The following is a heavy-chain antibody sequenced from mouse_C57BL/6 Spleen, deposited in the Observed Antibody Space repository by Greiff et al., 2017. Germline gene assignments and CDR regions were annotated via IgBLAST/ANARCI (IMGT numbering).Heavy chain of an antibody. D-gene: IGHD2-12*01. J-gene: IGHJ4*01. V-gene: IGHV1-18*01. Sequence: EVQLQQSGPELAKPGASVKIPCKASGYTFTDYNMDWVKQSHGKSLEWIGDINPNNGGTFYNQKFKGKATLTVDKSSSPAYMELRSLTSEDTAVYYCARGDYSAMDYWGQGTSVTVSS. CDR1: GYTFTDYN. CDR3: ARGDYSAMDY. CDR2: INPNNGGT.